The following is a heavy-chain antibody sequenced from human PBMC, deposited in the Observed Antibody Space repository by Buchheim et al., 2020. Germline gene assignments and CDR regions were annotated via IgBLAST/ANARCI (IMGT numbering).Heavy chain of an antibody. V-gene: IGHV3-23*04. CDR2: ISGSGGST. D-gene: IGHD6-13*01. CDR1: GFTFKNYA. CDR3: AKDRRGAAAGQLNWFDP. Sequence: VQLVESGGGVVQPGRSLRLSCAASGFTFKNYAMHWVRQAPGKGLEWVSAISGSGGSTYYADSVKGRFTISRDNSKNTLYLQMNSLRAEDTAVYYCAKDRRGAAAGQLNWFDPWGQGTL. J-gene: IGHJ5*02.